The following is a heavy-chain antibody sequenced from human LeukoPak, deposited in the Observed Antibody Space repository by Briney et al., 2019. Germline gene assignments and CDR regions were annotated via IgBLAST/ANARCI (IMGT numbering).Heavy chain of an antibody. Sequence: GRSLRLSCAASGFTFSSYGMHWVRQAPGKGLEWVAVIWYDGSNKYYADSVKGRFTISRDNSKNTLYLQMNSLRAEDTAVYYCARDKLLKSFDPWGQGTLVTVSS. V-gene: IGHV3-33*01. CDR1: GFTFSSYG. CDR2: IWYDGSNK. D-gene: IGHD2-21*01. CDR3: ARDKLLKSFDP. J-gene: IGHJ5*02.